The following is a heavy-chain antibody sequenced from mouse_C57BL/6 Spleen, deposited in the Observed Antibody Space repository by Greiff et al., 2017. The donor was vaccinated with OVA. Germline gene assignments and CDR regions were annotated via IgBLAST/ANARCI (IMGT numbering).Heavy chain of an antibody. CDR3: ARGVFTTVDWYFDV. D-gene: IGHD1-1*01. J-gene: IGHJ1*03. Sequence: VQLQQSGPELVKPGASVKISCKASGYTFTDYYMNWVKQSHGKSLEWIGDINPNNGGTSYNQKFKGKATLTVDKSSSTAYMELRSLTSEDSAVYYCARGVFTTVDWYFDVWGTGTTVTVSS. CDR2: INPNNGGT. V-gene: IGHV1-26*01. CDR1: GYTFTDYY.